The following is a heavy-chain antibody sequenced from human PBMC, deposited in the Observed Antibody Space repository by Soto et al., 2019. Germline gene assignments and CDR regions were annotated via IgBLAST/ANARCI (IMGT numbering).Heavy chain of an antibody. V-gene: IGHV4-31*03. CDR2: IYYSGSI. J-gene: IGHJ5*02. D-gene: IGHD3-22*01. Sequence: TLSLTCTVSGGSINSRGYYWTRIRQHPGKGLEWIGNIYYSGSIHFNPSLKSRLTMLVDTSENQFSLKLTSVTAADTAVYYCARQRESNGYFYGWFDPWGQGTLVTVSS. CDR1: GGSINSRGYY. CDR3: ARQRESNGYFYGWFDP.